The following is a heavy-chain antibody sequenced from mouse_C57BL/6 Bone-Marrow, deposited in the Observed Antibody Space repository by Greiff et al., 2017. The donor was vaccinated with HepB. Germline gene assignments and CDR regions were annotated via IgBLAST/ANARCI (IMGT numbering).Heavy chain of an antibody. J-gene: IGHJ4*01. V-gene: IGHV5-16*01. Sequence: EVKLVESEGGLVQPGRSMKLSCTASGFTFSDYYMAWVRQVPEKGLEWVANINYDGSSTYYLDSLKSRFIISRDNAKNILYLQMSSLKSEDTATYYCAREREPRSYYYAMDYWGQGTSVTVSS. CDR3: AREREPRSYYYAMDY. CDR2: INYDGSST. CDR1: GFTFSDYY.